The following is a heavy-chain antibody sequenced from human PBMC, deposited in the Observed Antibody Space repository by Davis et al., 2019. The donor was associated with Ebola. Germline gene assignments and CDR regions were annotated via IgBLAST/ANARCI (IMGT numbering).Heavy chain of an antibody. D-gene: IGHD6-13*01. CDR2: IYHSGTT. CDR3: ATQYSNAWYEY. J-gene: IGHJ5*01. CDR1: GYSIGSGYH. V-gene: IGHV4-38-2*02. Sequence: SETLSLTCTVSGYSIGSGYHWGWIRQSPGKGLEWIGSIYHSGTTYYNPSLKSRVSISIDSPMNQFSLKLNSVTATDTAVYYCATQYSNAWYEYWGHGTLVTVSS.